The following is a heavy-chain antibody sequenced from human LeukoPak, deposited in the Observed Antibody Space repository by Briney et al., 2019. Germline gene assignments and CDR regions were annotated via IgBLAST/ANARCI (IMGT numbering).Heavy chain of an antibody. CDR2: IYYTGST. D-gene: IGHD1-26*01. Sequence: SETLSLTCSVSGASISGGTYYWGWIRQPPGKGLEWIGSIYYTGSTYDNPSLKSRVAISVDTSKNQFSLKLSSVTAADTAVYYCARRGGSGRAFDYWGQGTLVTVSS. V-gene: IGHV4-39*01. CDR3: ARRGGSGRAFDY. CDR1: GASISGGTYY. J-gene: IGHJ4*02.